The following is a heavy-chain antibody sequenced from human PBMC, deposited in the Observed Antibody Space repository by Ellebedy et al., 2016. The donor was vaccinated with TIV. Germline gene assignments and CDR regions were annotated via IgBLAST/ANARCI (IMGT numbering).Heavy chain of an antibody. V-gene: IGHV3-23*01. Sequence: GESLKISCAASGFTFSNYVMSWVRQAPGKGLEWVSSISGGVGNTYYADSVKGRFTISRDNSKNTLYLKMNSLRAEDTAVYYCAKGCGGSCYWKAYWGQGTLVTVSS. CDR3: AKGCGGSCYWKAY. CDR2: ISGGVGNT. J-gene: IGHJ4*02. D-gene: IGHD2-15*01. CDR1: GFTFSNYV.